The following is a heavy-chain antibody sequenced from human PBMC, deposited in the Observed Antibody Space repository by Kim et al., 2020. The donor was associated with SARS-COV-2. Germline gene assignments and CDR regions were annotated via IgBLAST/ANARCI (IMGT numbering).Heavy chain of an antibody. V-gene: IGHV1-3*01. J-gene: IGHJ3*02. CDR3: ARGSWFSLRGAFDI. CDR2: INAGNGNT. Sequence: ASVKVSCKASGYTFTSYAMHWVRQAPGQRLEWMGWINAGNGNTKYSQKFHGRVTITRDTSASTAYMELSSLRSEDTAVYYCARGSWFSLRGAFDIWGQGTMVTVSS. CDR1: GYTFTSYA. D-gene: IGHD3-9*01.